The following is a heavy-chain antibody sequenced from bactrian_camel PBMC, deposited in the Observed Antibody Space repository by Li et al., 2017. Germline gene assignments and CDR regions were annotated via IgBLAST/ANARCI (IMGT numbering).Heavy chain of an antibody. CDR3: AYVGLRALLPIPAQDVHEPFGN. CDR1: GFTFSSYA. CDR2: INSGGGTT. V-gene: IGHV3S40*01. D-gene: IGHD3*01. J-gene: IGHJ4*01. Sequence: LVESGGGLVQPGGSLRPSCAASGFTFSSYAMSWVRQVPGKGLEWVSAINSGGGTTFYADSVAGRFTISQDNSKNTLSLQMNSLKPEDTAMYHCAYVGLRALLPIPAQDVHEPFGNWGQGTQVTVS.